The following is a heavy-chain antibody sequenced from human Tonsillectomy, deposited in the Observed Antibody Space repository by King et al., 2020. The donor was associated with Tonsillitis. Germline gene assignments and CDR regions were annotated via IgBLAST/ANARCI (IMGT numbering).Heavy chain of an antibody. Sequence: LQLQESGPGLVKPSETLSLTCTVSGGSISSSSYYWGWIRQPPGKGLEWIGSIYYSGSTYYNPSLKSRVTISVDTSKNQFSLKLSSVTAADTAVYYCARHSTLLQTLGVIGYWGQGTLVTVSS. D-gene: IGHD3-16*02. V-gene: IGHV4-39*07. CDR3: ARHSTLLQTLGVIGY. CDR1: GGSISSSSYY. J-gene: IGHJ4*02. CDR2: IYYSGST.